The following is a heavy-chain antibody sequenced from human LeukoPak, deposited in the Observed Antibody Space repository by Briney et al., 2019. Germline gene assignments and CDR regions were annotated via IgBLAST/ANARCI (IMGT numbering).Heavy chain of an antibody. CDR1: GFTFSSYE. CDR2: ISSSGSTI. CDR3: ARVVYYDDSSGYFSKWFDP. Sequence: PGGSLRLSCAASGFTFSSYEMNWVRQAPGKGLEWVSYISSSGSTIYYADSVKGRFTISRDNAKNSLYLQMNSLRAEDTAVYYCARVVYYDDSSGYFSKWFDPWGQGTLVTVSS. D-gene: IGHD3-22*01. V-gene: IGHV3-48*03. J-gene: IGHJ5*02.